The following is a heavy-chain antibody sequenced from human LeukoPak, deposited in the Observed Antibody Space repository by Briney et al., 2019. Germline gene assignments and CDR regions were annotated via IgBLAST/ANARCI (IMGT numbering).Heavy chain of an antibody. D-gene: IGHD3-22*01. CDR3: ARAAGYYDSSGYYFPDAFDI. Sequence: ASVKVSCKASGYTFTSYDINWVRQATGQGLEWMGGIIPIFGTANYAQKFQGRVTITTDESTSTAYMELSSLRSEDTAVYYCARAAGYYDSSGYYFPDAFDIWGQGTMVTVSS. CDR2: IIPIFGTA. V-gene: IGHV1-69*05. J-gene: IGHJ3*02. CDR1: GYTFTSYD.